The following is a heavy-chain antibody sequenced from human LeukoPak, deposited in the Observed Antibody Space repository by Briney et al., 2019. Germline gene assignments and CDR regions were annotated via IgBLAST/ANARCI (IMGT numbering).Heavy chain of an antibody. J-gene: IGHJ4*02. CDR2: IAYDGSNK. V-gene: IGHV3-30-3*01. Sequence: GGSLRLSCAASGYTFSRYAMHWVRQAPGKGLEWVAVIAYDGSNKYYADSVKGRFTISRDNSKNTLYLQMNSLRAEDTAVYYCGKEGGEVEVIGYFDFLGQGNLVNGSS. CDR1: GYTFSRYA. D-gene: IGHD2/OR15-2a*01. CDR3: GKEGGEVEVIGYFDF.